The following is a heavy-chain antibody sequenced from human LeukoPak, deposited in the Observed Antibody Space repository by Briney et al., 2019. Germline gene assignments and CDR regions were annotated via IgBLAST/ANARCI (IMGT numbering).Heavy chain of an antibody. J-gene: IGHJ3*02. V-gene: IGHV1-8*03. CDR1: GYTFTSYD. Sequence: PSASVKVSCKASGYTFTSYDINWVRQATGQGLEWMGWMNPNSGNTGYAQKFQGRVTITRNTSISTAYMELSSLRSEDTAVYYCARDRWYSRNWNDAVDIWGQGTMVTVSS. D-gene: IGHD6-13*01. CDR3: ARDRWYSRNWNDAVDI. CDR2: MNPNSGNT.